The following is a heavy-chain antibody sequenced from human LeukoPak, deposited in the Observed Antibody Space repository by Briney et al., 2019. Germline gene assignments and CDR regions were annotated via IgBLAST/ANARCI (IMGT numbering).Heavy chain of an antibody. J-gene: IGHJ3*02. CDR2: ISHSGTS. Sequence: SSETLSLTCAVSGGSISSSNWWSWVRQPPGKGLEWIGEISHSGTSNYNPSLKSRVNISVDKSKNHLSLNLSSVTAADTAVYYCARENNYDSSGYYYVGAFDIWGQGTMVTVSS. CDR1: GGSISSSNW. V-gene: IGHV4-4*02. D-gene: IGHD3-22*01. CDR3: ARENNYDSSGYYYVGAFDI.